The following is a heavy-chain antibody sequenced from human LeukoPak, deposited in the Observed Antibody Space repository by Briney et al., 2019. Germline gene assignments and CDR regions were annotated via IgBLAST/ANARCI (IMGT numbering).Heavy chain of an antibody. V-gene: IGHV4-59*08. Sequence: PSETLSLTCTVSGRSISSYYWSWLRQPPGKGLEWIGYIYYSGSTNYNPSLKSRVTISVDTSKNQFSLKLSSVTAADTAVYYCARRAPYSYEWSTLDYWGQGTLVTVSS. J-gene: IGHJ4*02. CDR2: IYYSGST. CDR1: GRSISSYY. D-gene: IGHD5-18*01. CDR3: ARRAPYSYEWSTLDY.